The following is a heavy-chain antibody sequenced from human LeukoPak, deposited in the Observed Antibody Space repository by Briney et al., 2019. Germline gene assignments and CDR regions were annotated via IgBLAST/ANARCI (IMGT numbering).Heavy chain of an antibody. J-gene: IGHJ4*02. CDR3: AKRNVLRDLDY. V-gene: IGHV3-23*01. CDR2: ISGSGGST. D-gene: IGHD3-3*01. CDR1: GGTFSSYA. Sequence: SCKASGGTFSSYAMSWVRQAPGKGLEWVSAISGSGGSTYYADSVKGRFTISRDNSKNTLYLQMNSLRAEDTAVYYCAKRNVLRDLDYWGQGTLVTVSS.